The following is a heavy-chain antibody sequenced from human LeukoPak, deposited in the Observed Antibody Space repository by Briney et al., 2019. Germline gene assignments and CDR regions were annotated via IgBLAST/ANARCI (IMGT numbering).Heavy chain of an antibody. V-gene: IGHV3-7*01. Sequence: GGSLRLSCAASGFTFSSYWMNWARQAPGKGLEWVASINHNGNVNYYVDSVKGRFTISRDNAKNSLYLQMNSLRAEDTAVYYCARDPDYDILTGAYDYWGQGTLVTVSS. J-gene: IGHJ4*02. CDR3: ARDPDYDILTGAYDY. CDR2: INHNGNVN. CDR1: GFTFSSYW. D-gene: IGHD3-9*01.